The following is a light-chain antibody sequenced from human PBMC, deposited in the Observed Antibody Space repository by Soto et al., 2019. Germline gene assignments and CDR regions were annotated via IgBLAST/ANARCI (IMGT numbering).Light chain of an antibody. Sequence: EIVMTQSPATLSLSPGEKATLSCRASQSVSNNLAWYQQKPGQAPRLLIYFASTRATAIPARFSGSGSGTEFTLTISSLQSEDFAVYYCQQYNKWPLTFGGGTKVETK. J-gene: IGKJ4*01. V-gene: IGKV3D-15*01. CDR1: QSVSNN. CDR2: FAS. CDR3: QQYNKWPLT.